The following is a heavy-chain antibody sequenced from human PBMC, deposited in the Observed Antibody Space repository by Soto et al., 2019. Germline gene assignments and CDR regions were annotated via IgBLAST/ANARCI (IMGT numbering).Heavy chain of an antibody. CDR3: ARDTRAAAWGKHIGDRDV. V-gene: IGHV4-31*03. CDR2: IYYSGST. CDR1: GGSISSGGYY. D-gene: IGHD6-13*01. Sequence: QVQLQESGPGLVKPSQTLSLTCTVSGGSISSGGYYWSWIRQHPGKGLEWIGYIYYSGSTYYNPSLKSRVTISVDTSKNQFSLKLSAVTAADTAVYYCARDTRAAAWGKHIGDRDVWGQGTTVTVSS. J-gene: IGHJ6*02.